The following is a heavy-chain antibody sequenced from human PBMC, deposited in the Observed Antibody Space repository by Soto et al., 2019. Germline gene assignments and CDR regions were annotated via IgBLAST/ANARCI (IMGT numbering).Heavy chain of an antibody. CDR2: IYYSGST. Sequence: QVQLQESSPGLVKPSQTQSLTCTVSGGSISSGGYYWSWIRQHPGKGLEWIGYIYYSGSTYHNPSLKSRVTISVDTSKNQFSLKLSPVTAAVTAVYYCAVVVPARFDYWGQGTLVTVSS. J-gene: IGHJ4*02. D-gene: IGHD2-2*01. CDR1: GGSISSGGYY. CDR3: AVVVPARFDY. V-gene: IGHV4-31*03.